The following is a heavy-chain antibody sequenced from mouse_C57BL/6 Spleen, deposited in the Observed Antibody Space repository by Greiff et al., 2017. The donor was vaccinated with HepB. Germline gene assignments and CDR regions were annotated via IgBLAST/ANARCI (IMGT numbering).Heavy chain of an antibody. V-gene: IGHV5-12*01. CDR1: GFTFSDYY. D-gene: IGHD2-3*01. J-gene: IGHJ3*01. CDR3: ARIYDGYYAGFAY. CDR2: ISNGGGST. Sequence: EVQLVESGGGLVQPGGSLKLSCAASGFTFSDYYMYWVRQTPEKRLEWVAYISNGGGSTYYPDTVKGRFTISRDNAKNTLYLQMSRLKSEDTAMYYCARIYDGYYAGFAYWGQGTLVTVSA.